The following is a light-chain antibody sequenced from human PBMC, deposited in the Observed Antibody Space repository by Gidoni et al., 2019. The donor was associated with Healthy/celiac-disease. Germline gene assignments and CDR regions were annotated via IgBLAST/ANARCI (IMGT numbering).Light chain of an antibody. Sequence: DIQMTQSPSSLSASVGDRVTITCQESQDISNYLNWYQQKPGKAPKLLIYDASNLETGVPSRFSGSGSGTDFTFTISSLQPEDIATYYCQQYDNLPRTFXQXTKVEIK. J-gene: IGKJ1*01. V-gene: IGKV1-33*01. CDR1: QDISNY. CDR3: QQYDNLPRT. CDR2: DAS.